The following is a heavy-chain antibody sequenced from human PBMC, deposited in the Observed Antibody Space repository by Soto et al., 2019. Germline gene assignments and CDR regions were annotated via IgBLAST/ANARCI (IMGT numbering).Heavy chain of an antibody. J-gene: IGHJ5*02. Sequence: ASETLSVTCTVSGGSISSGGYYWSWIRQHPGKGLEWIGYIYYSGSTYYNPSLKSRVTISVDTSKNQFSLKLSSVTAADTAVYYCARVRSGSYYDGNWFDPWGQGTLVTVSS. CDR3: ARVRSGSYYDGNWFDP. CDR1: GGSISSGGYY. V-gene: IGHV4-31*03. CDR2: IYYSGST. D-gene: IGHD1-26*01.